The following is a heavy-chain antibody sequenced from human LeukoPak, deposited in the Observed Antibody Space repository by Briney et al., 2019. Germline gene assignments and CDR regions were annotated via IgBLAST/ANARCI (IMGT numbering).Heavy chain of an antibody. V-gene: IGHV4-39*01. CDR1: GDSISSTSYY. Sequence: KTSETLSLTCTVSGDSISSTSYYWGWIRQSPGKGLEWIGSIYYSGNTYYNPSLKSRVTISVDTSKNQFSLKLLSVTATDTAVYYCARGYSSTWYAFVDYWGQGTLVTVSS. CDR2: IYYSGNT. CDR3: ARGYSSTWYAFVDY. J-gene: IGHJ4*02. D-gene: IGHD6-13*01.